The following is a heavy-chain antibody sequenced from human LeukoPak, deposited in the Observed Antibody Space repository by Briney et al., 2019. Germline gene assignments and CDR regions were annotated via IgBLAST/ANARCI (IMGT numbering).Heavy chain of an antibody. Sequence: HPGGSLRLSCAASGFTFSSYSMNWVRQAPGKGLEWVSYISGSSTTIKYPDSVKGRFTISRDNAKNSLYLQMNSLRDEDTAVYYCAKSLIVATTRGDYFDYWGQGTLVTVSS. J-gene: IGHJ4*02. D-gene: IGHD5-12*01. CDR1: GFTFSSYS. CDR3: AKSLIVATTRGDYFDY. V-gene: IGHV3-48*02. CDR2: ISGSSTTI.